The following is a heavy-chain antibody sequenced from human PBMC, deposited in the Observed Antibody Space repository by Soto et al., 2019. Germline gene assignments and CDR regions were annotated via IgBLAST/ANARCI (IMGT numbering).Heavy chain of an antibody. V-gene: IGHV3-21*01. CDR3: ARDYGYYDFWSGYPKPDYGMDV. CDR2: ISSSSSYI. D-gene: IGHD3-3*01. Sequence: PGGSLRLSCAASGFTFSSYSMNWVRQAPGKGLEWVSSISSSSSYIYYADSVKGRFTISRDNAKNSLYLQMNSLRAEDTAVYYCARDYGYYDFWSGYPKPDYGMDVWGQGTTVTVSS. J-gene: IGHJ6*02. CDR1: GFTFSSYS.